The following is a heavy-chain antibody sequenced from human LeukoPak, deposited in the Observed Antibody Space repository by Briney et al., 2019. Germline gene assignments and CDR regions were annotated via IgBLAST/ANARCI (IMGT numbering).Heavy chain of an antibody. Sequence: SVKVSCKASGGTFSSYAISWVRQAPGQGLEWMGGIIPIFGTANYAQKFQGRVTITADESTSTAYMELSSLRSEDTAVYYCARENNWNSYVFDYWGQGTLVTVSS. CDR2: IIPIFGTA. J-gene: IGHJ4*02. CDR3: ARENNWNSYVFDY. V-gene: IGHV1-69*13. D-gene: IGHD1-7*01. CDR1: GGTFSSYA.